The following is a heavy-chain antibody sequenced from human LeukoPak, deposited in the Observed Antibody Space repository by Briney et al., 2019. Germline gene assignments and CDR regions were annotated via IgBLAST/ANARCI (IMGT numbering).Heavy chain of an antibody. CDR3: AKGPKLGDGFHCDY. V-gene: IGHV3-23*01. CDR2: ISGSGGDT. CDR1: GLTFNNYA. J-gene: IGHJ4*02. Sequence: GGSLRLSCAASGLTFNNYALSWVRQAPGKGLEWVSGISGSGGDTYYADSVKGRFTISRDISMNTLYLQMNSLRVEDTAVYYCAKGPKLGDGFHCDYWGQGTLVTVSS. D-gene: IGHD5-24*01.